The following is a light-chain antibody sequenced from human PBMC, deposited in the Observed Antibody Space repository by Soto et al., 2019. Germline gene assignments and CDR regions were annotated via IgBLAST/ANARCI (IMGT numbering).Light chain of an antibody. CDR1: QSVSSGY. V-gene: IGKV3D-20*01. CDR3: QQYGSSPWT. CDR2: DAS. Sequence: EIVLTQSPATLSLSPGERATLACGASQSVSSGYLAWYQQKPGLAPRLLIYDASSRATGIPDRFSGSGSGTDFTLTIRRLETEDFAVYYCQQYGSSPWTFGQGTRVEIK. J-gene: IGKJ1*01.